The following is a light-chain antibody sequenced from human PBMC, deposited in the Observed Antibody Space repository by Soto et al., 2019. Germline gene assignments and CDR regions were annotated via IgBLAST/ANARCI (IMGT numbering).Light chain of an antibody. J-gene: IGKJ5*01. CDR1: QSISTY. CDR2: AAS. V-gene: IGKV1-39*01. CDR3: QQSYRPPVN. Sequence: DIQMAQSPSSLSASVGDRVTITCRASQSISTYLNWYQQKPGKAPKLLLFAASSLQSGVPSRFSGSGSGTDFTLTISSLQPEDFATYYCQQSYRPPVNFGQGTRLEIK.